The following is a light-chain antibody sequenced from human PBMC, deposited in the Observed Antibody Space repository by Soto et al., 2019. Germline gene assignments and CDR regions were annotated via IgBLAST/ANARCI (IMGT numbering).Light chain of an antibody. Sequence: IQMTDSPGTRAGCGGYRFTITCRASQTISSWLAWYEQKPGKAPKLLIYKASTLKSGVPSRLSGSGSGTEFTLPISSLQPDDFATYYCQHYNSYSEAFGQGTKVDIK. CDR3: QHYNSYSEA. CDR2: KAS. J-gene: IGKJ1*01. V-gene: IGKV1-5*03. CDR1: QTISSW.